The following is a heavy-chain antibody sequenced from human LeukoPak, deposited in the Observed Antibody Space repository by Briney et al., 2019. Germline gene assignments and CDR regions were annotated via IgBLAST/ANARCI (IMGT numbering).Heavy chain of an antibody. CDR2: IIPIFGTT. D-gene: IGHD2-2*01. Sequence: ASLKVSCKASGDTFISYSISWVRQAPGQGLEWMGGIIPIFGTTNYAQTFRGRVTITADDSTRTVYLELSSLRSDDTAVYFCARAPSVTAPGDSDIVIIPAALDYWGQGTLVTVSS. J-gene: IGHJ4*02. CDR3: ARAPSVTAPGDSDIVIIPAALDY. V-gene: IGHV1-69*01. CDR1: GDTFISYS.